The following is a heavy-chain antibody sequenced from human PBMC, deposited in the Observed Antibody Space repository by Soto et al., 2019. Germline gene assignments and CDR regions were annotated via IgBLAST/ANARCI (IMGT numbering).Heavy chain of an antibody. CDR2: VSGGSGST. J-gene: IGHJ5*02. D-gene: IGHD6-19*01. CDR1: GFTFSTYA. Sequence: EVQLLESGGGLVQPGGSLRLSCAASGFTFSTYAMTWVRQAPGKGLEWVSSVSGGSGSTYYADSVKGRFTISRDNSKNTLYLQINRLSAGDTAVYYWAKDGRHSGWYGYNWFDPWGQGTLVTVSS. V-gene: IGHV3-23*01. CDR3: AKDGRHSGWYGYNWFDP.